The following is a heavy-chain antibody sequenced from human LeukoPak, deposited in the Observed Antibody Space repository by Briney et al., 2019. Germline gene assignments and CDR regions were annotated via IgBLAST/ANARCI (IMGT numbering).Heavy chain of an antibody. Sequence: PGGSLRLSCAASGFTFSSYAMTWVRQAPGKGLEWVSTISDSGARTNYADSAKGRFTISRDNSMNTLYLQMNSLRAADTAVYYCASDYFLDYWGQGTLVNVSS. CDR2: ISDSGART. J-gene: IGHJ4*02. CDR1: GFTFSSYA. V-gene: IGHV3-23*01. CDR3: ASDYFLDY. D-gene: IGHD6-25*01.